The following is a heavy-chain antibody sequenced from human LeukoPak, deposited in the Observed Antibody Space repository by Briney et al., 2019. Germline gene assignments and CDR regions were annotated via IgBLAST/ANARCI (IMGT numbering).Heavy chain of an antibody. CDR2: LKEDGRDK. J-gene: IGHJ4*02. V-gene: IGHV3-7*03. Sequence: PGGSLRLYCAASGFTCSNYWMSWVRQTPGAGLEWVANLKEDGRDKYYVDSLKGRFTISRNNAKNALYLQMNGLRAEDTAVYYCAKDRTRQAYWGQGTLVTVSS. D-gene: IGHD3-3*01. CDR1: GFTCSNYW. CDR3: AKDRTRQAY.